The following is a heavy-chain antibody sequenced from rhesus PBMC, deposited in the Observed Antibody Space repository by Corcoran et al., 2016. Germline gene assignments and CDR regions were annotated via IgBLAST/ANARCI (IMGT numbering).Heavy chain of an antibody. V-gene: IGHV2S1*01. Sequence: QVTLKESGPALVKPTQTLPLSCTFSGFSLSTSGMGVGWIRQPPGKALEWLASFYWDDDKNYSTSLKSRLNLSKDTSKNQVVLTTTNMDPVYTATYDCARVIAAAHGGWGQGVLVTVSS. CDR2: FYWDDDK. CDR1: GFSLSTSGMG. J-gene: IGHJ4*01. D-gene: IGHD6-13*01. CDR3: ARVIAAAHGG.